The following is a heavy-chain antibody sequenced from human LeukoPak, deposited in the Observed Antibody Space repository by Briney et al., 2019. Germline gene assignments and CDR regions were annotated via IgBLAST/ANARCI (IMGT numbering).Heavy chain of an antibody. CDR1: GYTFTGYY. Sequence: ASVKVSCKASGYTFTGYYMHWVRQAPGQGLEWMGWINPNSGGTNYAQKFQGRVTMTRGTSISTAYMELSRLRSDDTAVYYCARDRGIAAAGCFDYWGQGTLVTVSS. D-gene: IGHD6-13*01. J-gene: IGHJ4*02. V-gene: IGHV1-2*02. CDR2: INPNSGGT. CDR3: ARDRGIAAAGCFDY.